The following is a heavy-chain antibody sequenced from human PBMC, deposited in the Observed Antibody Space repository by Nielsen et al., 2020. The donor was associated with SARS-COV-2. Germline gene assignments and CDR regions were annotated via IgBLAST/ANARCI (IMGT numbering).Heavy chain of an antibody. CDR2: ISGGGEST. CDR1: EFTFNNYA. Sequence: GESLKISCAASEFTFNNYAMSWVRQAPGKGLEWVSTISGGGESTRYADSVKGRFTISRDNSKNTLYLQMNSLRAEDTAVYYCAKDSAYGDYADFDYWGQGTLVTVSS. V-gene: IGHV3-23*01. CDR3: AKDSAYGDYADFDY. J-gene: IGHJ4*02. D-gene: IGHD4-17*01.